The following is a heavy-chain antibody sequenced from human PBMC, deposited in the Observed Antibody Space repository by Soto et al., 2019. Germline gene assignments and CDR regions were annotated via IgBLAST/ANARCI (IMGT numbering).Heavy chain of an antibody. J-gene: IGHJ4*02. Sequence: TLSLTCTVSGGSTTSDYWSWIRQPPGKGLEWLGYIFHSLGAKYNPSLGGRGTISLDTSKNQLSLSLRSVTAADTAIYFYVRDLNGSGDYWGQGTLVTVSS. CDR3: VRDLNGSGDY. V-gene: IGHV4-59*01. CDR2: IFHSLGA. D-gene: IGHD3-10*01. CDR1: GGSTTSDY.